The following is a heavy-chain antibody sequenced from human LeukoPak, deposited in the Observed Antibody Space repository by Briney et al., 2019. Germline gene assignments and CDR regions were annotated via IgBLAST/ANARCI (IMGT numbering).Heavy chain of an antibody. Sequence: PGGSLRLSCAVSGFTVSSNYMSWVRQAPGKGLEWVSVIYSGGSTYYADSVKGRFTISRDNSKNTLYLQMNSLRAEDTAVYYCARDYRRLEYWGQGTLVTVSS. CDR2: IYSGGST. CDR1: GFTVSSNY. CDR3: ARDYRRLEY. D-gene: IGHD3-10*01. J-gene: IGHJ4*02. V-gene: IGHV3-66*02.